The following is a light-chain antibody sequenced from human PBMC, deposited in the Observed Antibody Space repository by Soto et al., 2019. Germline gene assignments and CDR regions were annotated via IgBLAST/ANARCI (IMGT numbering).Light chain of an antibody. Sequence: EIVLTQSPGTLSLSPGERATLSCRASQSVSSSYLAWYQQKPGQAPRLLIYGASSRATGIPDRFSGSWSWTDFTLTISRLEPEDFAVYYCQQYGSSPPWTFGQGTKVEIK. V-gene: IGKV3-20*01. CDR1: QSVSSSY. CDR2: GAS. J-gene: IGKJ1*01. CDR3: QQYGSSPPWT.